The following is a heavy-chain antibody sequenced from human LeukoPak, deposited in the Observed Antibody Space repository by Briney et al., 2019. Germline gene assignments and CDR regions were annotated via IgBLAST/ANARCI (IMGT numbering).Heavy chain of an antibody. J-gene: IGHJ4*02. CDR1: GYTFTTYG. CDR2: ISTYNGNT. CDR3: ARYGLGRTTKSFDY. V-gene: IGHV1-18*01. Sequence: ASVKGSCKASGYTFTTYGITWVRQAPGQGLEWMGWISTYNGNTNYAQKLQGRVTMTTDTSTSTAYMDLRSLRSDDTAVYYCARYGLGRTTKSFDYWGQGTLVTVSS. D-gene: IGHD1-1*01.